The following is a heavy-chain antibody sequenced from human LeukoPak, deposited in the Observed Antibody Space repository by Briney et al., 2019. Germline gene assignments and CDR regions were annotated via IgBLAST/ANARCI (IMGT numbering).Heavy chain of an antibody. Sequence: GGSLRLSCAASGFTFSSSSISWVRQAPGKGLEWVANIKQDGSEKYYVDSVKGRFTISRDNAKNSLYLQMNSLRAEDTAVYYCARAIQRGSFDYWGQGTLVTVSS. D-gene: IGHD3-10*01. CDR2: IKQDGSEK. J-gene: IGHJ4*02. V-gene: IGHV3-7*03. CDR3: ARAIQRGSFDY. CDR1: GFTFSSSS.